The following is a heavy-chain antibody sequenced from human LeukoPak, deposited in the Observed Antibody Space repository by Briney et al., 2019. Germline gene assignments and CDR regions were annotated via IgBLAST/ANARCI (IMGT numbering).Heavy chain of an antibody. CDR1: GGSFSGYY. Sequence: PSETLSLTCAVYGGSFSGYYWSWIRQPPGKGLEWIGEINHSGSTNYNPSLKSRVTISVDTSKNQFSLKLSSVTAADTAVYYCASSHHYGGGYSNYYYGMDVWGQGTTVTVSS. D-gene: IGHD4/OR15-4a*01. CDR2: INHSGST. J-gene: IGHJ6*02. CDR3: ASSHHYGGGYSNYYYGMDV. V-gene: IGHV4-34*01.